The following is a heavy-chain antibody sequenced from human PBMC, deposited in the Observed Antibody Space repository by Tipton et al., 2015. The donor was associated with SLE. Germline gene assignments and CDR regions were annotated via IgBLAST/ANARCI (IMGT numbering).Heavy chain of an antibody. Sequence: SLRLSCAASGFPFSSLWMHWVRQPLGKGLVWVSEISSEGSSTSYADSVEGRFTIYRDNAKNTLFLQMNNLRAEDTAVYYCNAFDIWGQGTMVAVSS. CDR1: GFPFSSLW. CDR3: NAFDI. J-gene: IGHJ3*02. CDR2: ISSEGSST. V-gene: IGHV3-74*01.